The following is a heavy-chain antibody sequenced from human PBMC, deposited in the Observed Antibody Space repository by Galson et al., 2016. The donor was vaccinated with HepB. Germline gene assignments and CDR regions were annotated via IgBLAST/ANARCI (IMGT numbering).Heavy chain of an antibody. CDR3: VKDSDDSSGYSFDY. Sequence: SLRLSCAASGFTFSRYGMLWVRQAPGKGLEWVAAIWFDGSNNFYADLVKGRFTISRDNSNNTLYLQMNSLRVEDTAVYYCVKDSDDSSGYSFDYWGQGTLVTVSS. CDR2: IWFDGSNN. J-gene: IGHJ4*02. V-gene: IGHV3-33*06. D-gene: IGHD3-22*01. CDR1: GFTFSRYG.